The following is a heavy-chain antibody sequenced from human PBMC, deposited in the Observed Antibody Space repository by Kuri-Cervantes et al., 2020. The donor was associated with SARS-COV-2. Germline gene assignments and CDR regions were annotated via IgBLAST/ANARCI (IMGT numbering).Heavy chain of an antibody. D-gene: IGHD1-14*01. Sequence: SVKVSCKASGGTFSSYAISWVRQAPGQGLEWMGRIIPILGIANYAQKFQGRVTITADKSTSTAYMGLSSLRSEDTAVYYCARDPEIRALYGMDVWGQGTTVTVSS. CDR2: IIPILGIA. J-gene: IGHJ6*02. CDR1: GGTFSSYA. CDR3: ARDPEIRALYGMDV. V-gene: IGHV1-69*04.